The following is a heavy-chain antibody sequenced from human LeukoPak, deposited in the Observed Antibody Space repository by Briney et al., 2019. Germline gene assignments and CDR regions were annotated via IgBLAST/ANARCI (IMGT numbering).Heavy chain of an antibody. CDR2: IIPIFGTA. Sequence: SVKVSCKASGYTFTSYGISWVRQAPGQGLEWMGGIIPIFGTANYAQKFQGRVTITADKSTGTAYMELSSLRSEDTAVYYCARVRSCSGGSCYYAFDIWGQGTMVTVSS. CDR1: GYTFTSYG. V-gene: IGHV1-69*06. D-gene: IGHD2-15*01. J-gene: IGHJ3*02. CDR3: ARVRSCSGGSCYYAFDI.